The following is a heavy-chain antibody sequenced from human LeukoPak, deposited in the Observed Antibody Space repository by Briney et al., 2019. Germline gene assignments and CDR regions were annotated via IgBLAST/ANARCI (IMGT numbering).Heavy chain of an antibody. V-gene: IGHV4-34*01. CDR3: ARVNYGSGRD. D-gene: IGHD3-10*01. CDR2: INHSGST. CDR1: GGSFSGYY. J-gene: IGHJ4*02. Sequence: SKTLSLTCAVYGGSFSGYYWSWIRQPPGKGLEWIGEINHSGSTNYNPSLKSRVTISVDTSKNQFSLKLSSVTAADTAVYYCARVNYGSGRDWGQGTLVTVSS.